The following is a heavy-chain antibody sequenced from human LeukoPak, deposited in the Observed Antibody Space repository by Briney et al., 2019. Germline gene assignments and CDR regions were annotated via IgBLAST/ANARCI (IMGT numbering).Heavy chain of an antibody. CDR1: GYTFTSYG. V-gene: IGHV1-2*06. Sequence: ASVKVSCKASGYTFTSYGISWVRQAPGQGLEWMGRINPNSGGTNYAQKFQGRVTMTRDTSISTAYMELSRLRSDDTAVYYCARVRTMVRGVMGNLDYWGQGTLVTVSS. CDR2: INPNSGGT. D-gene: IGHD3-10*01. CDR3: ARVRTMVRGVMGNLDY. J-gene: IGHJ4*02.